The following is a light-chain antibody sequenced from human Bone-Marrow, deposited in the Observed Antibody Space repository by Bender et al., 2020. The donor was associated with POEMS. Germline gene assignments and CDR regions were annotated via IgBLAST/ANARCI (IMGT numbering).Light chain of an antibody. CDR2: KDT. CDR1: TLPNQY. V-gene: IGLV3-25*03. CDR3: QSADSSLTTVL. Sequence: SYGLTQPPSVSVSPGQTARITCSGDTLPNQYAYRYQQKPGQAPVLVIYKDTERPSGVPERFSGSSSGTTVTLTVSGVQPEDEADYYCQSADSSLTTVLFGGGTKLTVL. J-gene: IGLJ3*02.